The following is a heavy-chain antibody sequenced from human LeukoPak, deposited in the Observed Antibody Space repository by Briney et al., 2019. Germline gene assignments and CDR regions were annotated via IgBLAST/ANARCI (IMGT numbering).Heavy chain of an antibody. CDR2: INHSGST. D-gene: IGHD3-10*01. Sequence: SETLSLTCAVYGGSFSGYYWSWIRQPPGKGLEWIGEINHSGSTNYNPSLKSRVTISVGTSKNQFSLKLSSVTAADTAVYYCARTLHYYGSVSYAYWGQGTLVTVPS. J-gene: IGHJ4*02. CDR3: ARTLHYYGSVSYAY. V-gene: IGHV4-34*01. CDR1: GGSFSGYY.